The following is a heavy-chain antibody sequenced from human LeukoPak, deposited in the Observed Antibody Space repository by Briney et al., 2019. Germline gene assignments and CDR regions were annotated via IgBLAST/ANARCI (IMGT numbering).Heavy chain of an antibody. CDR3: ATVLLNDHSDVRALDC. Sequence: ASVKVSCKVSRSTLNELSIHWVRQAPGKGLEWMGGFDPEDAEPLSALKFQDRFTMTEDTSTDTAYMELSSLISEDTAVYCCATVLLNDHSDVRALDCWGQGTLVTISS. CDR2: FDPEDAEP. CDR1: RSTLNELS. J-gene: IGHJ4*02. D-gene: IGHD4-17*01. V-gene: IGHV1-24*01.